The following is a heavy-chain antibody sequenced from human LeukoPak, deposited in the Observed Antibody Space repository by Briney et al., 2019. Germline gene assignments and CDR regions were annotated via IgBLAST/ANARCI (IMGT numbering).Heavy chain of an antibody. CDR2: INHSGST. D-gene: IGHD5-24*01. V-gene: IGHV4-34*01. Sequence: SETLSLTCAVYCGSFSGYYWSWIRQPPGKGLEWSGEINHSGSTNYNPSLKSRVTISVDTSKNQFSLKLSSVTAADTAVYYCARAREQPHYYYYYMDVWGKGTTVTVPS. J-gene: IGHJ6*03. CDR1: CGSFSGYY. CDR3: ARAREQPHYYYYYMDV.